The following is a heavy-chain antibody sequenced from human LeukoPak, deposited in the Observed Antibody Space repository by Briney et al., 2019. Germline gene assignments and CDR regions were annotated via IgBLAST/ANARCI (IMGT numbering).Heavy chain of an antibody. V-gene: IGHV1-2*02. Sequence: GASVKVSCKASGYTFTGYYMRWVRQAPGQGLEWMGWINPNSGGTNYAQKFQGRVTMTRDTSISTAYMELSRLRSDDTAVYYCARYDFWSGYYLAINWFDPWGQGTLVTVSS. CDR2: INPNSGGT. CDR3: ARYDFWSGYYLAINWFDP. CDR1: GYTFTGYY. J-gene: IGHJ5*02. D-gene: IGHD3-3*01.